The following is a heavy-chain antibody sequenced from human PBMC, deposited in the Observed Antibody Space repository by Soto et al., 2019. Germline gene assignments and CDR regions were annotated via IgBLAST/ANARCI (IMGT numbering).Heavy chain of an antibody. V-gene: IGHV4-59*01. CDR2: IYYSGST. D-gene: IGHD3-9*01. CDR3: ARDRLANWFDP. Sequence: SETLSLTCTVSGGSISSYYWNWIRQPPGKGLEWIGYIYYSGSTKYNPSLKSRGTISVDTSKNQFSLKLSSVTSADTAVYYCARDRLANWFDPWGQGTLVTVS. CDR1: GGSISSYY. J-gene: IGHJ5*02.